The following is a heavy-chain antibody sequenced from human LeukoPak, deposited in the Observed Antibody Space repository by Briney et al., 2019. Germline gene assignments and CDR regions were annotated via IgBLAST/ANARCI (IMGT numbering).Heavy chain of an antibody. D-gene: IGHD4-11*01. CDR3: TREDHSNYNY. Sequence: PGGSLRLSCAASGFTFSSYAMSWVRQAPGKGLEWVSAISGSGGTTFYADSVKGRFTISRDNSKNTLYLQMNSLRAEDTAVYYCTREDHSNYNYWGQGTLVTVSS. CDR1: GFTFSSYA. V-gene: IGHV3-23*01. J-gene: IGHJ4*02. CDR2: ISGSGGTT.